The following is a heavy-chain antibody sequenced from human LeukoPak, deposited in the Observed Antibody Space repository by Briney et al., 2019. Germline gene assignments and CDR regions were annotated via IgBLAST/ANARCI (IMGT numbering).Heavy chain of an antibody. CDR1: GYTFSNYD. Sequence: ASVRVSCKASGYTFSNYDMNWVRQAPGQGPEWMGMITPSGGISYAQKFQGRVTMTRDMSTNTVYMELSGLRSEDTAVYYCARVDSTSPHELGYWGQGTLVTVSS. D-gene: IGHD6-6*01. CDR2: ITPSGGI. V-gene: IGHV1-46*01. CDR3: ARVDSTSPHELGY. J-gene: IGHJ4*02.